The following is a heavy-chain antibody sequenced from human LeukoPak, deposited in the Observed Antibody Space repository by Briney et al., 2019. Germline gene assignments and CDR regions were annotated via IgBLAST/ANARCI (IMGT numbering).Heavy chain of an antibody. V-gene: IGHV3-74*01. CDR3: ASSKGLLPQGG. J-gene: IGHJ4*02. D-gene: IGHD3-22*01. CDR2: INSDGTST. Sequence: GGSLRLSCAASGFTFSSSWMHWVRQAPGKGLVWVSRINSDGTSTTYADSVKGRFTISRDNAKNSLYLQMNSLRDEDTAVYYCASSKGLLPQGGWGQGTLVTVSS. CDR1: GFTFSSSW.